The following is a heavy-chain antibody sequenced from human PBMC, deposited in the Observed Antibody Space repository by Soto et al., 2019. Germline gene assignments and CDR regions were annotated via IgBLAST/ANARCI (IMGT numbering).Heavy chain of an antibody. CDR3: ARGNWNDGGYYYGMDV. V-gene: IGHV6-1*01. CDR1: GDIVSRNSGA. Sequence: SQTLSLTCAISGDIVSRNSGAWNWIRQSPSGGLQWLGRTYYRSKWYSEYAPSVKSRITINPDTAKNQFALQLKSVTPDDSGVYYCARGNWNDGGYYYGMDVWGQGITVTVS. J-gene: IGHJ6*02. CDR2: TYYRSKWYS. D-gene: IGHD1-1*01.